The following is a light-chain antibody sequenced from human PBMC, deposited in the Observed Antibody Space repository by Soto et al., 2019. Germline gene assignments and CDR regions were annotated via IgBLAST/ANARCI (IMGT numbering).Light chain of an antibody. Sequence: DIQMTQSPSSLSASVGDRVTITCQASQDISNYLNWYQQKPGKAPKLLIYDASNLETGVPSRFSGSGSGTDFTFTISSLQPEDIATYYCQQYDNLPPNTFGQGTKLDFK. CDR2: DAS. CDR1: QDISNY. V-gene: IGKV1-33*01. J-gene: IGKJ2*01. CDR3: QQYDNLPPNT.